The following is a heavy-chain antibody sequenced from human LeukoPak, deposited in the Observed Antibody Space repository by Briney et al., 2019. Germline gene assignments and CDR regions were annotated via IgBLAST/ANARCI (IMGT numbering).Heavy chain of an antibody. CDR2: IYYNGNT. Sequence: SETLSLTCTVSGGSIRSYYWSWIRQPPGKGLEWIGNIYYNGNTNYNPSLRSRVTISVDTSKNQFSLKVTSVTAADTAVYYCAKRDTSGWPPVGLGYWGQGTLVTVSS. CDR3: AKRDTSGWPPVGLGY. D-gene: IGHD6-19*01. J-gene: IGHJ4*02. V-gene: IGHV4-59*01. CDR1: GGSIRSYY.